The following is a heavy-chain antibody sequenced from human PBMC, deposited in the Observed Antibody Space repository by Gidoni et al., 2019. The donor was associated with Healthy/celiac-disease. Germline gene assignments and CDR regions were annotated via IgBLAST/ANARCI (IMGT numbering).Heavy chain of an antibody. CDR1: GFTFSSYG. CDR2: ISYDGSNK. J-gene: IGHJ6*02. Sequence: QVQLVESGGGVVQPGRSLRLSCAASGFTFSSYGMHWVRQAPGKGLEWVAVISYDGSNKYYADSVKGRFTISRDNSKNTLYLQMNSLRAEDTAVYYCAKSVLMVYAIRIDYYGMDVWGQGTTVTVSS. CDR3: AKSVLMVYAIRIDYYGMDV. D-gene: IGHD2-8*01. V-gene: IGHV3-30*18.